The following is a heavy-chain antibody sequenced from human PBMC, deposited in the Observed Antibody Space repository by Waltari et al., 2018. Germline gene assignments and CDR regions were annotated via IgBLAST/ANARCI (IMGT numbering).Heavy chain of an antibody. J-gene: IGHJ3*02. V-gene: IGHV4-61*09. Sequence: QVQLQESGPGLVKPSQTLSLTCTVSGGSIRSGSYYWSWIRQPAGKGLEWIGYIYTSGSTNYNPSLKSRVTISVDTSKNQFSLKLSSVTAADTAVYYCAREKMITFGGVIGLNGAPIWGQGTMVTVSS. CDR3: AREKMITFGGVIGLNGAPI. CDR1: GGSIRSGSYY. D-gene: IGHD3-16*02. CDR2: IYTSGST.